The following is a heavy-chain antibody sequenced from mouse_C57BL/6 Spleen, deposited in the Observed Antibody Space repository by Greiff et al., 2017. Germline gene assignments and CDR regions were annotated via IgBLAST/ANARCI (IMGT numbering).Heavy chain of an antibody. CDR2: IYPGSGST. CDR1: GYTFTSYW. V-gene: IGHV1-55*01. Sequence: VQLQQPGAELVKPGASVKMSCKASGYTFTSYWITWVKQRPGQGLEWIGDIYPGSGSTNYNEKFKSKATLTVDTSSSTAYMQLSSLTSEDSAVYDCARSVYYGNYVGFAYWGQGTLVTVSA. CDR3: ARSVYYGNYVGFAY. D-gene: IGHD2-1*01. J-gene: IGHJ3*01.